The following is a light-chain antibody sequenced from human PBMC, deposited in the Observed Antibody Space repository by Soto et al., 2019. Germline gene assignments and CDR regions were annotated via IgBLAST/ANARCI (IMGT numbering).Light chain of an antibody. Sequence: QSVLTQPPSVPGTPGQGVTISCSGSSSNIGNNAVNWYQQLPGKAPKLLIYYDDLLPSGVSDRFSGSKSGTSASLAISGLQSEDEADYYCAAWDDSLRVFGTGTKVTAL. CDR2: YDD. J-gene: IGLJ1*01. V-gene: IGLV1-36*01. CDR1: SSNIGNNA. CDR3: AAWDDSLRV.